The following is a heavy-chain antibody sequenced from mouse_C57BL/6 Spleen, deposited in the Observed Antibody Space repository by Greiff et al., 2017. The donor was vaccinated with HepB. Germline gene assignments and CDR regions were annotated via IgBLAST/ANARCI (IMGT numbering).Heavy chain of an antibody. V-gene: IGHV1-15*01. D-gene: IGHD1-1*01. CDR1: GYTFTDYE. Sequence: QFQLQQSGAELVRPGASVTLSCKASGYTFTDYEMHWVKQTPVHGLEWIGAIDPETGGTAYNQKFKGKAILTADKSSSTAYMELRSLTSEDSAVYYCTRPAFGSSSPFDYWGQGTTLTVSS. CDR3: TRPAFGSSSPFDY. J-gene: IGHJ2*01. CDR2: IDPETGGT.